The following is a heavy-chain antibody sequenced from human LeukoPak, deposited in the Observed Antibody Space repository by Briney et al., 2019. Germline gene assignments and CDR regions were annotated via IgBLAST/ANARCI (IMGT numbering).Heavy chain of an antibody. CDR2: ISYDGNKK. Sequence: PGGSLRLSCAASGFTFSRHGMHWVRQAPGKGLEWVTVISYDGNKKYYADSVKGRFTTSRDNSKLYLQMDSLRPEDTAVYYCAKDRSPTVTSFYYYHGMDVWGQGTTVTVSS. CDR3: AKDRSPTVTSFYYYHGMDV. D-gene: IGHD4-17*01. V-gene: IGHV3-30*18. CDR1: GFTFSRHG. J-gene: IGHJ6*02.